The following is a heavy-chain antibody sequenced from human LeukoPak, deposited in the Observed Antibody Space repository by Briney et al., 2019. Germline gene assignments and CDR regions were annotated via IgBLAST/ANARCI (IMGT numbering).Heavy chain of an antibody. CDR3: ARGRGGYYYSWFDP. J-gene: IGHJ5*02. D-gene: IGHD3-22*01. V-gene: IGHV4-34*01. Sequence: SETLSLTCAVCGGSFSGYYWSWIRQPPGKGLEWIGEINHSGSTNYNPSLKSRVTISVDTSKNQFSLKLSSVTAADTAVYYCARGRGGYYYSWFDPWGQGTLVTVSS. CDR2: INHSGST. CDR1: GGSFSGYY.